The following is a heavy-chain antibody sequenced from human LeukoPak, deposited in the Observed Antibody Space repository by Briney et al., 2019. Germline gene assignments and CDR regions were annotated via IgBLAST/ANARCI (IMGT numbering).Heavy chain of an antibody. V-gene: IGHV3-23*01. J-gene: IGHJ4*02. D-gene: IGHD1-26*01. CDR1: GFTFSNNA. Sequence: HPGGSLRLSCAASGFTFSNNAMSWVRQAPGKGLEWVSATSTSGGSAYYADSVKGRFTISRDNSRNTLYLQMNSLRGDDTAVYYCAKDVGKWESLHFFDYWGQGTLVTVSS. CDR3: AKDVGKWESLHFFDY. CDR2: TSTSGGSA.